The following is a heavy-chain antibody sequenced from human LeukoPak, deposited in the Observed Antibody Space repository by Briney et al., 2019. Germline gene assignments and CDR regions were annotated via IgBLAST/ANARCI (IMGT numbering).Heavy chain of an antibody. J-gene: IGHJ4*02. CDR3: ARGSWWLD. Sequence: GGSLRLSCAASGFTFSSYWMHWVRQAPGKGLLWVSRINSDASSTSYADSVKGRFTISRDNARDTLYLQMNSLRAEDTAVYYCARGSWWLDWGQGTLVTVSS. CDR2: INSDASST. D-gene: IGHD6-19*01. CDR1: GFTFSSYW. V-gene: IGHV3-74*01.